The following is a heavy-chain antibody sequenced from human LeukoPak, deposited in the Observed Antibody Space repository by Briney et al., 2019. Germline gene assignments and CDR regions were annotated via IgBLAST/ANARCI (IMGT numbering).Heavy chain of an antibody. Sequence: PSETLSLTCAVYGGSFSGCYWSWIRQPPGKGLEWIGEINHSGSTNYNPSLKSRVTISVDTSKNQFSLKLSSVTAADTAVYYCARGVRYWGQGTLVTVSS. CDR3: ARGVRY. CDR2: INHSGST. CDR1: GGSFSGCY. V-gene: IGHV4-34*01. J-gene: IGHJ4*02.